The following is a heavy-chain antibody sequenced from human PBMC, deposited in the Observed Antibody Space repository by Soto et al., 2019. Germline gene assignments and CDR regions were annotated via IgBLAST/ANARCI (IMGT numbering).Heavy chain of an antibody. Sequence: QVQLVQSGAEVKKPGSSVKVSCKASGGTFNSYAISWVRQAPGQGLEWMGGIIPIFGPANYALKFQGRVTITADESTSTAYMELTSLGSEDTAVYYCARGQHMVRGVMATPLYYYDMDVWGQGTTVTVSS. CDR2: IIPIFGPA. J-gene: IGHJ6*02. CDR3: ARGQHMVRGVMATPLYYYDMDV. V-gene: IGHV1-69*12. CDR1: GGTFNSYA. D-gene: IGHD3-10*01.